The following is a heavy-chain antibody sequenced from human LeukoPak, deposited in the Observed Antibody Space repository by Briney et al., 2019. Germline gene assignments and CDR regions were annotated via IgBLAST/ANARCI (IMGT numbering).Heavy chain of an antibody. Sequence: SETLSLTCTVSGGSISSYYWSRIRQPAGKGLEWIGRIYTSGSTNYNPSLKSRVTMSVDTSKNQFSLKLSSVTAADTAVYYCARTNPRGLGDLGILDYWGQGTLVTVSS. V-gene: IGHV4-4*07. CDR1: GGSISSYY. D-gene: IGHD3-16*01. J-gene: IGHJ4*02. CDR2: IYTSGST. CDR3: ARTNPRGLGDLGILDY.